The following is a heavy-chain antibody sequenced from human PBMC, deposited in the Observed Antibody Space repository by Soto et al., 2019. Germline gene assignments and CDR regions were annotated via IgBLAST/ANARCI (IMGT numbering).Heavy chain of an antibody. V-gene: IGHV3-23*01. CDR2: ISGSGSNT. Sequence: EVQLLESGGGLVQPGGSLRLSCAASGFTFSSYAMSWVRQAPGKGLEWVSTISGSGSNTYYADSVKGRFTISRDNSKNTLYLQMNSQRAEDTAVYYCAKSRWSDIVLMVYDYWGQGTLVTVSS. J-gene: IGHJ4*02. CDR1: GFTFSSYA. D-gene: IGHD2-8*01. CDR3: AKSRWSDIVLMVYDY.